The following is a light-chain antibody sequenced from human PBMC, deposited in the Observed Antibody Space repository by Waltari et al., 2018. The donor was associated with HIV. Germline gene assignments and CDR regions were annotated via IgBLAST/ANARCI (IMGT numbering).Light chain of an antibody. CDR2: EGT. V-gene: IGLV2-8*01. J-gene: IGLJ2*01. CDR1: SSDVGGYNY. Sequence: QSALTQPPSASGSPGQSLTISCPGTSSDVGGYNYVSWYQQHPGKAPKLMIYEGTKRPSGVPDRFSGSKSGNTASLTVSGLQAEDEAEYYCSSYVGSSNVVFGGGTKLTVL. CDR3: SSYVGSSNVV.